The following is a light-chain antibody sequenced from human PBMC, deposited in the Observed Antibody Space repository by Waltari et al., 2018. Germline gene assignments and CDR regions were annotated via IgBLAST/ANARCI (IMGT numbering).Light chain of an antibody. Sequence: DIQMTQSPSTLSASVADRVTIPCRASQRISSWLAWYPHKPGKAPKLLIYKASRLESGVPSRCNGSGCGTEFTLTISSLQPDDFATYYCKQYNSYAFTFGPGTKVDIK. CDR1: QRISSW. CDR2: KAS. V-gene: IGKV1-5*03. CDR3: KQYNSYAFT. J-gene: IGKJ3*01.